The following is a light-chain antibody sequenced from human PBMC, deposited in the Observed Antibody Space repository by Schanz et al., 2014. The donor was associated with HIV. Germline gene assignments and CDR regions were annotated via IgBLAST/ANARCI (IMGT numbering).Light chain of an antibody. CDR1: NSDVGGHNY. V-gene: IGLV2-8*01. J-gene: IGLJ3*02. Sequence: QSALTQPPSASGSPGQSVTISCTGTNSDVGGHNYVSWFQQHPGKAPKLMIYEVSKRPSGVPDRFSGSKSGNTASLTVSGLQAEDEADYYCCSYAGSSTSVFGGGTKLTVL. CDR3: CSYAGSSTSV. CDR2: EVS.